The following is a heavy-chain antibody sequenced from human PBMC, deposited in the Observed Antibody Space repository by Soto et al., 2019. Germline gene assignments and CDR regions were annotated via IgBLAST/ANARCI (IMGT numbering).Heavy chain of an antibody. D-gene: IGHD3-22*01. J-gene: IGHJ4*02. CDR1: GPPIRNYY. CDR2: IYYSGAT. CDR3: ARHEGGDYNSPLDY. V-gene: IGHV4-59*08. Sequence: SEPLSHTYRYTGPPIRNYYWSLIRQPPGPGLQWIGFIYYSGATYYSPSLNSRVTISVDTSKNQFSLKLSSVTAADTAVYYCARHEGGDYNSPLDYWGQGLLVTAPQ.